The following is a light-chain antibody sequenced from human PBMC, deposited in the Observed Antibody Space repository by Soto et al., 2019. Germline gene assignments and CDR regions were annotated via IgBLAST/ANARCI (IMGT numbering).Light chain of an antibody. Sequence: QSVLTQPPSVSGAPGQRVTISCTGSSSNIGAGYDVHWYQQLPGTAPKLLIYANSNRPTGVPDRFSGSKSDTSASLAITGLQAEDEADYYCQSHDSTLRGSVFGGGTKLTVL. V-gene: IGLV1-40*01. CDR3: QSHDSTLRGSV. CDR2: ANS. CDR1: SSNIGAGYD. J-gene: IGLJ2*01.